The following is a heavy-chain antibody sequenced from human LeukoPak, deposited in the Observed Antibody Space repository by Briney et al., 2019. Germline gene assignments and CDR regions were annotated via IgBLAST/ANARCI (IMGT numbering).Heavy chain of an antibody. CDR2: INGSGTT. D-gene: IGHD2-15*01. V-gene: IGHV4-34*01. CDR1: GESLNSYY. J-gene: IGHJ4*02. Sequence: SETLSLTCAVYGESLNSYYWSWLRQPPGQGLEWIGEINGSGTTEYHPSLKSRVTTSMVPSEQQFLLSLSSVTAADTAVYYCARGAWATRLGSWGLGTPVIVSS. CDR3: ARGAWATRLGS.